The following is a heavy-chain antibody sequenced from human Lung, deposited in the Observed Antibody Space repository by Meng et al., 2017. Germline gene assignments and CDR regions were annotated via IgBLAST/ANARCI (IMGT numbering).Heavy chain of an antibody. CDR2: INTDNGDT. V-gene: IGHV1-3*04. J-gene: IGHJ4*02. Sequence: QAQLVQPGAEGKKTGAAAKGPCQAAGYSFTTYGMHWLRQAPGQRLEWMGWINTDNGDTHYSQKFQGRVTITRDTSARTAYMELSSLRSEDTAVYFCARDERGGPYYFDYWGQGTLVTVSS. CDR3: ARDERGGPYYFDY. CDR1: GYSFTTYG.